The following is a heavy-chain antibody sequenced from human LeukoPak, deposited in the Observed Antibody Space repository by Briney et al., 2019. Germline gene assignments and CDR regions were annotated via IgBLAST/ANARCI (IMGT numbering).Heavy chain of an antibody. CDR3: VRDSPDGYTHGHYYYNIDV. V-gene: IGHV4-4*07. Sequence: SETLSLTCTVCGASINSYYWTWIRQPAGKGLEWIGRIWSSGGLWSTGGTNYNPALTSRITMSVDPSKNQFSLRLSSVTAADTAVYYCVRDSPDGYTHGHYYYNIDVWGKGTTVTVSS. D-gene: IGHD5-18*01. J-gene: IGHJ6*03. CDR2: IWSSGGLWSTGGT. CDR1: GASINSYY.